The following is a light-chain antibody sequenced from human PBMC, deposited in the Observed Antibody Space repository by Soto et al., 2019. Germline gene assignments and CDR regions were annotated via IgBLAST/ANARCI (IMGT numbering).Light chain of an antibody. CDR3: TSYTSSSTRV. CDR2: DVT. J-gene: IGLJ3*02. V-gene: IGLV2-14*01. CDR1: SSDIGGYNY. Sequence: QSALTQPASVSGSPGQSITISCTGTSSDIGGYNYVSWYQQHPGKAPKLMIYDVTNRPSGISNRFSGSKSGNTASLTISGHQAEDDADYYCTSYTSSSTRVFGGGTKLTVL.